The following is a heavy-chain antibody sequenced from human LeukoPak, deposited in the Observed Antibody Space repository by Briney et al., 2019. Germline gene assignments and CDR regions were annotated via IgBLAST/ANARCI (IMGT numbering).Heavy chain of an antibody. J-gene: IGHJ6*03. Sequence: GGSLRLSCAASGFTFSSYGMNWVRQAPGKGLEWVSVISGSGGSTYYADSVKGRFTISRDNSKNTLYLQMNSLRVEDTAVYYCAKAPCSSTSCYYYYMDVWGKGTTVTISS. D-gene: IGHD2-2*01. CDR1: GFTFSSYG. CDR3: AKAPCSSTSCYYYYMDV. V-gene: IGHV3-23*01. CDR2: ISGSGGST.